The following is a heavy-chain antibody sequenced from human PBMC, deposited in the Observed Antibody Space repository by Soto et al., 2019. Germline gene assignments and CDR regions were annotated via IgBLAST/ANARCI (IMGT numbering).Heavy chain of an antibody. CDR2: IYPDDSDT. CDR3: ARLRGGEARWLTDY. V-gene: IGHV5-51*03. CDR1: GYSFTTYW. J-gene: IGHJ4*02. Sequence: EVQLVQSGAEVKKPGESLKISCKGSGYSFTTYWIGWVRQMPGKGLELMGIIYPDDSDTRYSPSFQGQVTISADKSISTIYLQWSSLKASNIAMYYCARLRGGEARWLTDYWGQGTLVTVSS. D-gene: IGHD3-10*01.